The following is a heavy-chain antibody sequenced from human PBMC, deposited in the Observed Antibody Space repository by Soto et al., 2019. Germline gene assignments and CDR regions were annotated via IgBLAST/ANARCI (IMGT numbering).Heavy chain of an antibody. J-gene: IGHJ5*02. V-gene: IGHV1-69*13. D-gene: IGHD2-15*01. CDR1: GGTFGNYA. CDR3: ARDVLAVVVAATRAVGWFDP. CDR2: INPTFGTA. Sequence: SVKVSCKVSGGTFGNYAISWVRQAPGQGLEWMGGINPTFGTAKNAQKFQGRVTITADESRSTAYMELSSLRSEDTAVYYCARDVLAVVVAATRAVGWFDPWGQGTLVTVSS.